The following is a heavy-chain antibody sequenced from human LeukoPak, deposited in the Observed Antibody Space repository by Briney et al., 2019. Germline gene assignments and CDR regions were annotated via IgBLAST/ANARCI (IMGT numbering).Heavy chain of an antibody. CDR2: IYYSGST. Sequence: SETLSLTCTVSGGSISSYYWSWIRQPPGKGLEWIGYIYYSGSTNYNPSLKSRVTISVKTSKNQFSLKLRSVTAADTAVYYCARDRWFGETHYFDYWGQGTLVTVSS. CDR3: ARDRWFGETHYFDY. D-gene: IGHD3-10*01. CDR1: GGSISSYY. V-gene: IGHV4-59*01. J-gene: IGHJ4*02.